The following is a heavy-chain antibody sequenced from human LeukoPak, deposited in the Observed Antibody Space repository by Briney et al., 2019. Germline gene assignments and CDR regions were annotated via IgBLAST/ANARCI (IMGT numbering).Heavy chain of an antibody. CDR3: TRAPQRVDRSGYKVYGMDV. J-gene: IGHJ6*02. Sequence: GGSLRLSCTASGFTFGDYAMSWVRQAPGKRLEWVGFIRSKAYGGTTEYAASVKGRFTISRDDSKSIAYLQMNSLKTEDTAVYYCTRAPQRVDRSGYKVYGMDVWGQGTTVTVSS. CDR2: IRSKAYGGTT. V-gene: IGHV3-49*04. D-gene: IGHD3-22*01. CDR1: GFTFGDYA.